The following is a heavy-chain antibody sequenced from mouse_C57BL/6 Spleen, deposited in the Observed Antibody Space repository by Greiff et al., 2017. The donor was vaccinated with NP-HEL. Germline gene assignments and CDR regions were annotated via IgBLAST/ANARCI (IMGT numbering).Heavy chain of an antibody. CDR3: ARAALWIAQATWFAY. J-gene: IGHJ3*01. V-gene: IGHV1-61*01. CDR2: IYPSDSET. D-gene: IGHD3-2*02. Sequence: VQLQQPGAELVRPGSSVKLSCKASGYTFTSYWMDWVKQRPGQGLEWIGNIYPSDSETHYNQKFKDKATLTVDKSSSTAYMQLSSLTSEDSAVYYCARAALWIAQATWFAYWGQGTLVTVSA. CDR1: GYTFTSYW.